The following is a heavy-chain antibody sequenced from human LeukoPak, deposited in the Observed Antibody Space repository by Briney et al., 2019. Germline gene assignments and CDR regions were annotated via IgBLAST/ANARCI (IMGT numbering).Heavy chain of an antibody. Sequence: ASVKVSCKASGYTFTSYDINWVRQASGQGLEWMGWMNPNSGNTDYAQKFQGRVTFTRDTSITTAYMELSSLGSEDTAVYYCARAPHRNLLLNYDYVFDYWGQGTLVTVS. V-gene: IGHV1-8*03. CDR2: MNPNSGNT. CDR1: GYTFTSYD. CDR3: ARAPHRNLLLNYDYVFDY. J-gene: IGHJ4*02. D-gene: IGHD3-16*01.